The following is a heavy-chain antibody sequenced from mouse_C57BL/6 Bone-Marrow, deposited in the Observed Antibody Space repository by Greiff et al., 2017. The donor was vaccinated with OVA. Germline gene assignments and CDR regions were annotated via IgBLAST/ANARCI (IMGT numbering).Heavy chain of an antibody. J-gene: IGHJ2*01. CDR1: GYTFTSYW. V-gene: IGHV1-69*01. D-gene: IGHD1-1*01. Sequence: QVHVKQPGAELVMPGASVKLSCKASGYTFTSYWMHWVKQRPGQGLEWIGEIDPSDSYTNYNQKFKGKSTLTVDKSSSTAYMQLSSLTSEDSAVYYCALLYYGSSYAYYFDYWGQGTTLTVSS. CDR2: IDPSDSYT. CDR3: ALLYYGSSYAYYFDY.